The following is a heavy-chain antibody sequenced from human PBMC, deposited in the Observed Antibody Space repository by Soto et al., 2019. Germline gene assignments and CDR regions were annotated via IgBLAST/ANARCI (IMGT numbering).Heavy chain of an antibody. CDR3: ARVSHSGYEWSYYYYMDV. D-gene: IGHD5-12*01. Sequence: SETLSLTCTVSGGSISSYYWSWIRQPPGKGLEWIGYIYYSGSTNYNPSLKSRVTISVDTSKNQFSLKLSSVTAADTAVYYCARVSHSGYEWSYYYYMDVWGKGTTVTVSS. CDR2: IYYSGST. J-gene: IGHJ6*03. V-gene: IGHV4-59*01. CDR1: GGSISSYY.